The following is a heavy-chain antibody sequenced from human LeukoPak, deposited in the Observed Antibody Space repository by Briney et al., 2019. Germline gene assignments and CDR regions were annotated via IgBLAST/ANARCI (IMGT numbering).Heavy chain of an antibody. Sequence: SETLSLTCAVYGGSFSGYYWSWIRQPPGKGLEWIGEINHSGSTNYNPSLKSRVTISVDTSKNQFSLKLSSVTAADTAVYYCARGIVLMVYATFDYWGQGTLATVSS. CDR2: INHSGST. J-gene: IGHJ4*02. D-gene: IGHD2-8*01. CDR3: ARGIVLMVYATFDY. V-gene: IGHV4-34*01. CDR1: GGSFSGYY.